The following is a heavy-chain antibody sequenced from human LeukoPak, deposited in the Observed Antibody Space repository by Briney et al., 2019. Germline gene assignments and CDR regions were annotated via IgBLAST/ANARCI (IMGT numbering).Heavy chain of an antibody. Sequence: GGSLRLSCAASGFTFSSYGMHWVRQAPGKGLEWVAVIWYDGSNKYYADSVKGRFTISRDNSKNTLYLQMNSLRAEDTAVYYCARGRPVRGVISDFDYWGQGTLVTVSS. CDR3: ARGRPVRGVISDFDY. D-gene: IGHD3-10*01. CDR2: IWYDGSNK. CDR1: GFTFSSYG. J-gene: IGHJ4*02. V-gene: IGHV3-33*01.